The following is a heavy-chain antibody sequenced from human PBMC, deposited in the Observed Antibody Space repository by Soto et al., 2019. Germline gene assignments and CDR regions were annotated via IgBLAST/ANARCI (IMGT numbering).Heavy chain of an antibody. Sequence: QVQLVQSGAEVKKPGASVKVSCKASGYTFTSYGISWVRQAPGQGLEWMGWISAYNGNTNYAQKLQGRVTMTTDTSTRTAYMELRSLRSDDTAVYYCARDHRPCGDSAGCSDYWGQGTLVTVSS. CDR1: GYTFTSYG. D-gene: IGHD4-17*01. J-gene: IGHJ4*02. CDR2: ISAYNGNT. V-gene: IGHV1-18*01. CDR3: ARDHRPCGDSAGCSDY.